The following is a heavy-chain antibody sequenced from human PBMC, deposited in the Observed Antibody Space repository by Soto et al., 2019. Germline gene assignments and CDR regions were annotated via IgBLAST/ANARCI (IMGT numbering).Heavy chain of an antibody. J-gene: IGHJ4*02. CDR3: ARVGYCGGDCSFPDY. Sequence: SETLSLTCTFSGGSISSYFWSLIRQPPGKGLEWIGYFYYSGSTNYNPSLKSRVTISVDTSKNQFSLKLSSVTAADTAVYYCARVGYCGGDCSFPDYWGQGTLVTVSS. D-gene: IGHD2-21*02. CDR2: FYYSGST. V-gene: IGHV4-59*01. CDR1: GGSISSYF.